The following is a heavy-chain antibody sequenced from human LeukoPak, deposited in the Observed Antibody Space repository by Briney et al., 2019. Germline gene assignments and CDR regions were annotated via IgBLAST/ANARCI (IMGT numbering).Heavy chain of an antibody. CDR2: IYTSGST. J-gene: IGHJ4*02. Sequence: SETLSLTCTVSGDSISSGSHYWGWIRQPAGKGLEWIGRIYTSGSTNYNPSLESRFTISVDTSKNQFSLKLSSVTAADTAVYYCARDSCSSTSCSFDHWGQGTLVTVSS. D-gene: IGHD2-2*01. V-gene: IGHV4-61*02. CDR1: GDSISSGSHY. CDR3: ARDSCSSTSCSFDH.